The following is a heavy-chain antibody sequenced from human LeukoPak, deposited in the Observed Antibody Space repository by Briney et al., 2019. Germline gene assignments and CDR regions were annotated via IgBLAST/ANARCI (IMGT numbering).Heavy chain of an antibody. CDR2: INPSAGTT. J-gene: IGHJ5*02. CDR1: GNTITNYY. Sequence: ASVKVSCKASGNTITNYYMHWVRQAPGQGLEWMGVINPSAGTTTYAQKFQGRVTMTRDTSTSTVYVELSRLRSEDTDVYYCARDGDENSSSWSWFDPWGQGTLVTVSS. CDR3: ARDGDENSSSWSWFDP. V-gene: IGHV1-46*01. D-gene: IGHD6-13*01.